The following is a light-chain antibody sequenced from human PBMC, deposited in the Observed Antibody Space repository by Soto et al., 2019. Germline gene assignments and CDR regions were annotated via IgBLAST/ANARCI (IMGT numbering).Light chain of an antibody. J-gene: IGLJ1*01. CDR1: SSDVGSYNR. CDR3: NSYTGSSTYV. CDR2: EVS. Sequence: QSALTQPPSVSGSPGQSVAISCTGTSSDVGSYNRVSWYQQPPGAAPKLMIYEVSNRPSGVPDRLSGSKSGNTASLTISGLQAEDEADYYCNSYTGSSTYVFGTGTKSPS. V-gene: IGLV2-18*02.